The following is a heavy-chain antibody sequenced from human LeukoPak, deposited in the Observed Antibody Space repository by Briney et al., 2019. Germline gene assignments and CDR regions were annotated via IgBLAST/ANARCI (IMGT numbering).Heavy chain of an antibody. Sequence: SSETLSLTCTVSGGSISSYYWSWIRQPPGKGLEWIGYIYYSGSTNYNPSLKSRVTISVDTSKNQFSLELSSVTAADTAVYYCARQSTYYDFLFDPWGQGTLVTVSS. J-gene: IGHJ5*02. CDR2: IYYSGST. V-gene: IGHV4-59*08. CDR1: GGSISSYY. D-gene: IGHD3-3*01. CDR3: ARQSTYYDFLFDP.